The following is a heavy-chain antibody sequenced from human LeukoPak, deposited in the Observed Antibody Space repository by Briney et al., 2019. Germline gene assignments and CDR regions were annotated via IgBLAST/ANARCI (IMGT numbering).Heavy chain of an antibody. CDR3: ARGYYYDSSGYLTIPFDY. J-gene: IGHJ4*02. V-gene: IGHV3-11*01. CDR1: GFTFSDYY. D-gene: IGHD3-22*01. Sequence: GGSLRLSCAASGFTFSDYYMSWIRQAPGKGLEWVSYISSSGSTIYYADSVKGRFTISRDNAKNSLYLQMNSLRAEDTAVYYCARGYYYDSSGYLTIPFDYWGQGTLDTVSS. CDR2: ISSSGSTI.